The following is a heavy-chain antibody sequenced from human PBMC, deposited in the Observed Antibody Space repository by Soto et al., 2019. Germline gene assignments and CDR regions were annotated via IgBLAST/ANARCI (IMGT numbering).Heavy chain of an antibody. CDR3: AKGGDYGSGLFDP. Sequence: EVQLLESGGGLVQPGGSLRLSCAASGFTFSSYAMSWVRQAPGKGLEWVSAISGSGGSTYYADSVKGRFTISRDNSKKTLYLQMNSLRAEDRAVYYCAKGGDYGSGLFDPWGQGTLVTVSS. J-gene: IGHJ5*02. V-gene: IGHV3-23*01. CDR2: ISGSGGST. CDR1: GFTFSSYA. D-gene: IGHD3-10*01.